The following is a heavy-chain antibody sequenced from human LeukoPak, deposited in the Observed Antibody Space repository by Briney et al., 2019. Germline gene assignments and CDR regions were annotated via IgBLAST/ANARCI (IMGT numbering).Heavy chain of an antibody. D-gene: IGHD3-3*01. J-gene: IGHJ4*02. V-gene: IGHV4-34*01. Sequence: PSETLSLTCAVYGGSFSGYYWSWIRQPPGKGLEWIGEINHSGSTNYNPSLKSRVTISVDTSKNQFSLKLSSVTAADTAVYYCARTYYDFWSGYSARNYFDYWGQGTLVTVSS. CDR1: GGSFSGYY. CDR2: INHSGST. CDR3: ARTYYDFWSGYSARNYFDY.